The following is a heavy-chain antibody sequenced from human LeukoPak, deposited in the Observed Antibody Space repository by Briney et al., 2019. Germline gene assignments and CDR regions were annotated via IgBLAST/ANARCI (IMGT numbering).Heavy chain of an antibody. V-gene: IGHV4-61*01. J-gene: IGHJ4*02. CDR2: IYHGSA. CDR3: AREGGRQWLVSVALDC. Sequence: SETLSLTCTVSDDSVSSSRYYWPWIRQPPGKGLEWIGYIYHGSATYNPSLESRVTLSMDTSKNQYSLKMTSVTAADTAVYYCAREGGRQWLVSVALDCWGQGTLVTVSS. D-gene: IGHD6-19*01. CDR1: DDSVSSSRYY.